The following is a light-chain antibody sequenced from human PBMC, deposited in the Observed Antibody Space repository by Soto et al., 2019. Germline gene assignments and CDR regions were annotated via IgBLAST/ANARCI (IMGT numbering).Light chain of an antibody. J-gene: IGKJ2*01. CDR1: QSVSSSY. V-gene: IGKV3-20*01. Sequence: EIVLTQSPGTLSLSPGERATLSCRASQSVSSSYLAWYQQKPGQAPRLLIYDASSRATGIPDRFSGSGSGTAVTLTTSRLEPEDFAVYYCQQYGSSLYTFGQGTKLEIK. CDR3: QQYGSSLYT. CDR2: DAS.